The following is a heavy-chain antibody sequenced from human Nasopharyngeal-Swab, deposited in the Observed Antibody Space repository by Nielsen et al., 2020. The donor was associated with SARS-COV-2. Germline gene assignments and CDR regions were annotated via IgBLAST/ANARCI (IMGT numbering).Heavy chain of an antibody. CDR2: INPNSGGT. V-gene: IGHV1-2*02. Sequence: ASVKVSWKASGYTFTGYYMHWVRQDPGQGLEWMGRINPNSGGTNYAQKFQGRVTMTRDTSISTAYMELSRLRSDDTAVYYCAREQIAARATNYGMDVWGQGTTVTVSS. J-gene: IGHJ6*02. D-gene: IGHD6-6*01. CDR1: GYTFTGYY. CDR3: AREQIAARATNYGMDV.